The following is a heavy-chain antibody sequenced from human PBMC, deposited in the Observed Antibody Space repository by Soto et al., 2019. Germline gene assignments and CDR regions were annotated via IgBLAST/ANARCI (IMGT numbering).Heavy chain of an antibody. J-gene: IGHJ4*02. Sequence: PSETLSLTCAVSGYSISSGYYWGWIRQPPGKGLEWIGSIYHSGSTYYNPSLKSRVTISVDTSKNQFSLKLSSVTAADTAVYYCARERVITFGGRGFYDYWGQGTPVTVSS. CDR1: GYSISSGYY. CDR2: IYHSGST. CDR3: ARERVITFGGRGFYDY. V-gene: IGHV4-38-2*02. D-gene: IGHD3-16*01.